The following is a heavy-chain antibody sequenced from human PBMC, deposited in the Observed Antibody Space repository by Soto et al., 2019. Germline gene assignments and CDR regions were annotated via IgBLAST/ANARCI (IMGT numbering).Heavy chain of an antibody. D-gene: IGHD2-2*01. CDR2: IIPRSAKS. J-gene: IGHJ6*02. CDR1: GYTFTSYG. V-gene: IGHV1-69*13. Sequence: GASVKVSCKASGYTFTSYGISWVRQAPGQGLEWVGGIIPRSAKSNYAQKFEGRVTITADESTSTAYMELSSLRSDDTAVYYCAREGLVLVPTTVNSDYYYYAMDVWGQGTTVTVSS. CDR3: AREGLVLVPTTVNSDYYYYAMDV.